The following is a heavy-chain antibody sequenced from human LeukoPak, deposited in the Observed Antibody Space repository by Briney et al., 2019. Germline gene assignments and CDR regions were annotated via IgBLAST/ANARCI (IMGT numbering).Heavy chain of an antibody. V-gene: IGHV4-31*03. J-gene: IGHJ3*02. D-gene: IGHD2-15*01. CDR1: GGSMNSGSYY. Sequence: SETLSLTCTVSGGSMNSGSYYWSWIRQHPGKGLEWIGYISYSGSTYYNPSLMSRLTISVDTSRNQFSLKLSSVTAADTAVYYCARDLPCSGGTCSDAFDIWGQGTRVTVSS. CDR2: ISYSGST. CDR3: ARDLPCSGGTCSDAFDI.